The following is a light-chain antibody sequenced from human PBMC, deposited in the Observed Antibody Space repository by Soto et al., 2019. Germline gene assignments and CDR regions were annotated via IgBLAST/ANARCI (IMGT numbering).Light chain of an antibody. CDR1: SSDVENYKL. Sequence: QSPLNQPASVSGSPGQSGTVSCTATSSDVENYKLVSWYQQHSGKAPKPIIYEVTKRPSGVSNRFSGSKSANTASLTISGLQPEDEADYYCCSSVGSYVFGTGTKVTVL. CDR3: CSSVGSYV. V-gene: IGLV2-23*02. J-gene: IGLJ1*01. CDR2: EVT.